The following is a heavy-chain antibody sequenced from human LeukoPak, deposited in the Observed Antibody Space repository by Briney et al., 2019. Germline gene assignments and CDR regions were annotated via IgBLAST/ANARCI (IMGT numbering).Heavy chain of an antibody. V-gene: IGHV3-30*18. J-gene: IGHJ5*02. Sequence: PGGSLRLSCAASGFTFSSYGMHWVRQAPGKGLEWVAVISYDGSNEYYADSVKGRFTISRDNSNNTLYLQMNSLKPDDTAMYYWTKWAPGNRRDPWGQGTLVTVSS. CDR1: GFTFSSYG. CDR2: ISYDGSNE. D-gene: IGHD1/OR15-1a*01. CDR3: TKWAPGNRRDP.